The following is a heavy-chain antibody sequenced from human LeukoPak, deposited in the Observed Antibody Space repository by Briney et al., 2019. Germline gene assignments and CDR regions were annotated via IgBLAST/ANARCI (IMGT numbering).Heavy chain of an antibody. V-gene: IGHV3-30*03. CDR1: GFSFSTYA. CDR3: ARGSNFISYYYDSSGYSPFGY. D-gene: IGHD3-22*01. J-gene: IGHJ4*02. Sequence: GGSLRLSCAASGFSFSTYAMHWARQAPGKGLEWVAGISYDGSYKHYADSVKGRFTLSRDNSKNTLYLQMNSLRAEDTAVYYCARGSNFISYYYDSSGYSPFGYWGQGTLVTVSS. CDR2: ISYDGSYK.